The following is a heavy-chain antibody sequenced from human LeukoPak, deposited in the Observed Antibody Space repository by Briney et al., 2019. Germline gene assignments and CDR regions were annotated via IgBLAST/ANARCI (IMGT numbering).Heavy chain of an antibody. Sequence: GGSLRLSCAASGFTFNSHTIHWVRQAPGKGLEGVAALSYDGNDKYYAESVKGRFTISRDNAKNSLFLQMNSLRAENTAVYYCARGISTGYSFDYWGQGTLVTVSS. J-gene: IGHJ4*02. CDR2: LSYDGNDK. CDR1: GFTFNSHT. D-gene: IGHD3-22*01. CDR3: ARGISTGYSFDY. V-gene: IGHV3-30-3*01.